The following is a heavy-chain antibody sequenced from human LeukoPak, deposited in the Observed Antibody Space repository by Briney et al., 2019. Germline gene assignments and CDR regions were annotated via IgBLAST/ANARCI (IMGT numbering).Heavy chain of an antibody. CDR1: GYTFTGYY. CDR3: ARDVGSSSWYLTYYYYYYYMDV. CDR2: INPNSGGT. Sequence: ASVKVSCKASGYTFTGYYMHWVRQAPGQGLEWMGWINPNSGGTNYAQKFQGRVTMTRDTSISTAYMELSRLRSDDTAVYYCARDVGSSSWYLTYYYYYYYMDVWGKGTTVTVSS. J-gene: IGHJ6*03. V-gene: IGHV1-2*02. D-gene: IGHD6-13*01.